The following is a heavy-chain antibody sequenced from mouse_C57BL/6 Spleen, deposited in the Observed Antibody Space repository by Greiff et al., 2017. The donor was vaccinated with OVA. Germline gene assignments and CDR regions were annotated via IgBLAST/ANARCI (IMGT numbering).Heavy chain of an antibody. V-gene: IGHV1-15*01. CDR1: GYTFTDYD. CDR3: TRLWWCAD. CDR2: IDPETGGT. Sequence: VQLQQSGAELVRPGASVTLSCKASGYTFTDYDMHWVKQTPVHGLAWIGAIDPETGGTAYNQKFKGKAILTADKSSSTAYMERRSLTSEDSAVYYCTRLWWCADGGQGTLVTVSA. J-gene: IGHJ3*01.